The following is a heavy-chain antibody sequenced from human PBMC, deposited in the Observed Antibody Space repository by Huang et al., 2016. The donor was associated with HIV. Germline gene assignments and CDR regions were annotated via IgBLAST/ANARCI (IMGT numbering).Heavy chain of an antibody. Sequence: VESGGRAVQPGGALKLSCVGSTFTFGAYWMRWVRHPPGKGVEWVDNIKQDESEKYYVDSVKGRFNISRDNARKVLFLEMDDLRVEDTAIYFCATKTAGMDIWGQGTTVTVSS. CDR3: ATKTAGMDI. J-gene: IGHJ6*02. CDR2: IKQDESEK. CDR1: TFTFGAYW. V-gene: IGHV3-7*01. D-gene: IGHD1-7*01.